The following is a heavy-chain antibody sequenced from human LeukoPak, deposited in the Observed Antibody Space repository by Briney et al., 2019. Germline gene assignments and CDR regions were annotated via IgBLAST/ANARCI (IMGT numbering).Heavy chain of an antibody. CDR3: ARDSSSMVRGINYYYGMDV. Sequence: SVKVSCKASGGTFSSYAISWVRQAPGQGLEWMGGIIPIFGTANYAQKFQGRVTITADESTSTAYMELSSLRSEDTAVYYCARDSSSMVRGINYYYGMDVWGKGTTVTVSS. CDR1: GGTFSSYA. V-gene: IGHV1-69*13. D-gene: IGHD3-10*01. CDR2: IIPIFGTA. J-gene: IGHJ6*04.